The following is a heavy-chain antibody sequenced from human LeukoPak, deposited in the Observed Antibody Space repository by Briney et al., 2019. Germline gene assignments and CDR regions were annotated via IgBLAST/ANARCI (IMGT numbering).Heavy chain of an antibody. J-gene: IGHJ4*02. CDR3: ARASHTIFGVVIIPVDY. D-gene: IGHD3-3*01. Sequence: ASVKVSCKASGYTFTGYYMHWVRQAPGQGLEWMGWISAYNGNTNYAQKLQGRVTMTTDTSTSTAYMELRSLRSDDTAVYYCARASHTIFGVVIIPVDYWGQGTLVTVSS. V-gene: IGHV1-18*04. CDR2: ISAYNGNT. CDR1: GYTFTGYY.